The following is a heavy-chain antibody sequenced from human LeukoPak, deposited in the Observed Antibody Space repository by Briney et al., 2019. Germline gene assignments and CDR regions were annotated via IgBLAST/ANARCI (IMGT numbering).Heavy chain of an antibody. Sequence: ASVKVSCKASGYTFTGYYMHWVRQAPGQGLEWMGWINPNSGGTNYAQKFQGRVTMTRDTSISTAYMELSRLRSDDTAVYYCAREGSDYDILTGYYIWGQGTLVTVSS. V-gene: IGHV1-2*02. J-gene: IGHJ4*02. D-gene: IGHD3-9*01. CDR2: INPNSGGT. CDR1: GYTFTGYY. CDR3: AREGSDYDILTGYYI.